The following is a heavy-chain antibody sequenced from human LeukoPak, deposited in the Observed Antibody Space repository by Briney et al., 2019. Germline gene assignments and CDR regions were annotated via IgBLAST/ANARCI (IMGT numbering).Heavy chain of an antibody. CDR2: IYHSGST. CDR3: ARAIRSGYDDTYYYYYMDV. V-gene: IGHV4-59*01. CDR1: GGSISCDY. D-gene: IGHD5-12*01. Sequence: SETLSLTRTVSGGSISCDYWSWIRQPPGKALEWLGYIYHSGSTNYSPSLKSRVTISVDTSKNQFSLKVRSVTAADTAVYYCARAIRSGYDDTYYYYYMDVWGKGTTVTVSS. J-gene: IGHJ6*03.